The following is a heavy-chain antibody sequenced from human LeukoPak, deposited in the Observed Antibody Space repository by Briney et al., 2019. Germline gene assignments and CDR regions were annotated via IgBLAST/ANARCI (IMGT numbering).Heavy chain of an antibody. V-gene: IGHV3-43*01. CDR1: GFTFGDYA. Sequence: GGSLRLSCTASGFTFGDYAMSWVRQAPGKGLEWVSLISWDGGSTYYADSVKGRFTISRDNSKNSLYLQMNSLRTEDTALYYCAKESTSSGWQLDYWGQGTLVTVSS. CDR3: AKESTSSGWQLDY. J-gene: IGHJ4*02. D-gene: IGHD6-19*01. CDR2: ISWDGGST.